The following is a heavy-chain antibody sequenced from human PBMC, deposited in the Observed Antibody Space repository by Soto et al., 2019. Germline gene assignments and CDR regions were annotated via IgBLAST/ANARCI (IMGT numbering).Heavy chain of an antibody. J-gene: IGHJ6*02. CDR2: INSDGTTT. CDR3: ARERIAADHGMDV. Sequence: GGSLRLSCAASAFTFPSYWIHWVRQAPGKGLVWVSRINSDGTTTNYADSVRGRFTISRDNAKNTVYLQLNSLRGEDTAVYYCARERIAADHGMDVWGQGTTVTVSS. CDR1: AFTFPSYW. V-gene: IGHV3-74*01. D-gene: IGHD6-25*01.